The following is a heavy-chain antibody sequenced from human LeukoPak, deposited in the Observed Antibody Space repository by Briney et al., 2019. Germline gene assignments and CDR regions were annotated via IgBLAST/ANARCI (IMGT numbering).Heavy chain of an antibody. V-gene: IGHV4-31*03. D-gene: IGHD5-18*01. CDR2: IYYSGST. CDR1: GGSISSGGYY. CDR3: ARVEPGGYIISF. Sequence: SETLSLTCTVSGGSISSGGYYWSWIRQHPGKGLEWIGYIYYSGSTYYNPSLKSRVTISVDTSKNQFSLKLSSVTAADTAVYYCARVEPGGYIISFWGQGTLVTVSS. J-gene: IGHJ4*02.